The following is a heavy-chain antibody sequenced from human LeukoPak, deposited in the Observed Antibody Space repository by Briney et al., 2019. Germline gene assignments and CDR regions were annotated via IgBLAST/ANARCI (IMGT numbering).Heavy chain of an antibody. CDR3: ARLSYGSGSHYNFYFDF. V-gene: IGHV4-34*01. D-gene: IGHD3-10*01. CDR1: GGSFSDYY. Sequence: SETLSLTCAVYGGSFSDYYWTWIRQPPGKGLEWIGEINHIGSTNYNPSLKSRVTISVDTSENQFSLKLSSVTAADTAVYYCARLSYGSGSHYNFYFDFWGQGTLVTVSA. J-gene: IGHJ4*02. CDR2: INHIGST.